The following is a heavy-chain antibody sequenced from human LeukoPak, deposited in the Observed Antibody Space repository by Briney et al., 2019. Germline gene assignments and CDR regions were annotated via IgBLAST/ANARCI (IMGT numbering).Heavy chain of an antibody. D-gene: IGHD3-10*01. Sequence: SQTLSLTCTVSGGSVSSTTYYWSWIRQPPGKGLEWIASINYSGSTYYNPSLKSRVTISVDTSENQFSLKLSSVTAADTAVYYCARYVVYGSGKYYFDYWGQGTLVTVSS. CDR2: INYSGST. CDR1: GGSVSSTTYY. J-gene: IGHJ4*02. V-gene: IGHV4-39*01. CDR3: ARYVVYGSGKYYFDY.